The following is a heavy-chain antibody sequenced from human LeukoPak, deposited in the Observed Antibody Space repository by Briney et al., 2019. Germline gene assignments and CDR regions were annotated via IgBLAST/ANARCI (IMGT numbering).Heavy chain of an antibody. CDR2: ISGSGGST. Sequence: GGTLRPSCAASGFTFSSYGMSWVRQAPGKGLEWVSAISGSGGSTYYADSVKGRFTISRDNSKNTLYLQMNSLRAEDTAVYYCAKFPLGYCSGGSCYMFDYWGQGTLVTVSS. D-gene: IGHD2-15*01. J-gene: IGHJ4*02. V-gene: IGHV3-23*01. CDR3: AKFPLGYCSGGSCYMFDY. CDR1: GFTFSSYG.